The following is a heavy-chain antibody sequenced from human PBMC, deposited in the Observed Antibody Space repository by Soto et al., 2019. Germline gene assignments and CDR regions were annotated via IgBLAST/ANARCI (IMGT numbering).Heavy chain of an antibody. CDR2: ISYDGSNK. CDR1: GFTFSSYA. V-gene: IGHV3-30-3*01. Sequence: GGSLRLSCAASGFTFSSYAMHWVRQAPGKGLEWVAVISYDGSNKYYADSVKGRFTISRDNSKNTLYLQMNSLRAEDTAVYYCASLPDYWGQGNLVTVSS. J-gene: IGHJ4*02. CDR3: ASLPDY.